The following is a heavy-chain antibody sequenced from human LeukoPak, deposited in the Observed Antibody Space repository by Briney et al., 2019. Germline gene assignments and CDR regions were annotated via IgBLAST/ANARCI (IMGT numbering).Heavy chain of an antibody. D-gene: IGHD6-13*01. CDR1: GFTFSTYW. Sequence: GGSLRLSCAASGFTFSTYWMNWVRQAPGKGLEWVANIKEDGSEKNYVDSVKGRFTISRDNAKNSLCLQMNSLRAEDTAVYYCVAAGGYWGQGTLVTVSS. CDR3: VAAGGY. CDR2: IKEDGSEK. J-gene: IGHJ4*02. V-gene: IGHV3-7*05.